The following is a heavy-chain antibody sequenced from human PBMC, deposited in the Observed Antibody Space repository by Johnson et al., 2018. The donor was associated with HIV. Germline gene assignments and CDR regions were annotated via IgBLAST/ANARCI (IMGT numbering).Heavy chain of an antibody. CDR2: IYSGGST. J-gene: IGHJ3*02. V-gene: IGHV3-53*01. D-gene: IGHD5-24*01. CDR1: GFTVSSNY. CDR3: ARGVEMATIGGLDI. Sequence: VQLVESGGGVVRPGGSLRLSCAASGFTVSSNYMSWVRQAPGKGLEWVSVIYSGGSTYYADSVKGRLTISRDNSKNTLYLQMNSLRAEDTAVYYCARGVEMATIGGLDIWGQGTMVTVSS.